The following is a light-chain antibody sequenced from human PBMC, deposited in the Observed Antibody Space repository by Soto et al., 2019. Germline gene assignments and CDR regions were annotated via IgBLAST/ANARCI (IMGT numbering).Light chain of an antibody. V-gene: IGLV2-14*01. CDR2: DVS. CDR3: SSYTSSSPYV. CDR1: SSDVGGYNY. J-gene: IGLJ1*01. Sequence: QSALTQPASVSGSPGQLITISCTGTSSDVGGYNYVSWYQQHPGKAPKLMIYDVSNRPSGVSNRFSGSKSGNTASLTISGLQADDEADYYCSSYTSSSPYVFGTGTKLTVL.